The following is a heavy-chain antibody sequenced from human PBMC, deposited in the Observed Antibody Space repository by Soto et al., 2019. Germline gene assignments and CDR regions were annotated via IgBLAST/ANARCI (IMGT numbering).Heavy chain of an antibody. CDR2: ISAYNGNT. D-gene: IGHD6-6*01. Sequence: ASVKVSCKASGYTFTSYGISWVRQAPGQGLEWMGWISAYNGNTNYAQKLQGRVTMTTDTSTSTAYMELRSLRSDDTAVYYCARDRSSSSGFWYFALWGRGTLVTVSS. CDR1: GYTFTSYG. J-gene: IGHJ2*01. V-gene: IGHV1-18*01. CDR3: ARDRSSSSGFWYFAL.